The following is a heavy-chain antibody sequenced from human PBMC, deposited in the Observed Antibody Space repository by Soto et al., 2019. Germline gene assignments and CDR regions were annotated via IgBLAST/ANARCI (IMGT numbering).Heavy chain of an antibody. Sequence: SGGSLRLSCAASGFTFSSYWMHWVRQAPGKGLVWVSRINSDGSSTNYADSVRGRFTLSRDNAKNSLYLHMNSLRVEDTVVYYWAAYLTSTWNSDFDHWARGALVTVSS. CDR1: GFTFSSYW. CDR2: INSDGSST. D-gene: IGHD1-7*01. J-gene: IGHJ4*02. CDR3: AAYLTSTWNSDFDH. V-gene: IGHV3-74*01.